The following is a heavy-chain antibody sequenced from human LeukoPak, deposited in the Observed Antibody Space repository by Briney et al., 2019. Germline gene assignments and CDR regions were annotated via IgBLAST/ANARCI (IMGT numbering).Heavy chain of an antibody. CDR1: GGSISSGGYY. J-gene: IGHJ4*02. CDR3: ARTLTGGSTYFDY. D-gene: IGHD7-27*01. CDR2: IYYSGST. Sequence: SQTLSLTCTVSGGSISSGGYYWSWIRQHPGKGLEWIGYIYYSGSTYYNPSLKSRVTISVDTSKNQFSLKLSSVTAADTAVYYCARTLTGGSTYFDYWGQGTLVTVSS. V-gene: IGHV4-31*03.